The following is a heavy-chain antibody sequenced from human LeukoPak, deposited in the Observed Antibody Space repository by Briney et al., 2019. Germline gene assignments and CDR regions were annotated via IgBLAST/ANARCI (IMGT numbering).Heavy chain of an antibody. CDR3: ARESAEGHAYGYVGYF. CDR2: ITGSSYI. D-gene: IGHD5-18*01. J-gene: IGHJ4*02. Sequence: GGSLRLSCAASGFTFSSYSMNWVRQAPGKGLEWVSSITGSSYIYYGDSVKGRFTISRDNAKNSLYLQMNSLRAEDTAVYYCARESAEGHAYGYVGYFWGQGTLVTVSS. CDR1: GFTFSSYS. V-gene: IGHV3-21*01.